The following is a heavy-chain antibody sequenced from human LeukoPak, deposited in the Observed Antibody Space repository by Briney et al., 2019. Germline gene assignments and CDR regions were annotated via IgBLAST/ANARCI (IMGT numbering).Heavy chain of an antibody. CDR2: ISSDGIIK. CDR1: GFTLTVFP. D-gene: IGHD6-13*01. V-gene: IGHV3-30*04. Sequence: PRRSLRLSCAASGFTLTVFPMHWVRQAPGHGMEWVAMISSDGIIKYYADSVRGRFTISRDKSKDAVYLETNSLRSDDTAVYYCVRDPGMAAAGNSHFDFWGQGTLLIVST. CDR3: VRDPGMAAAGNSHFDF. J-gene: IGHJ4*01.